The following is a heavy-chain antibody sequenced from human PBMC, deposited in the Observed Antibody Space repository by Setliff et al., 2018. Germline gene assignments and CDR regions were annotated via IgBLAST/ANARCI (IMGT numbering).Heavy chain of an antibody. CDR3: ARAGVAATARKGLLEY. J-gene: IGHJ1*01. CDR2: INPGGGSA. CDR1: GYTLSRHY. D-gene: IGHD6-13*01. Sequence: ASVKVSCKATGYTLSRHYMHWVRQAPGQGLEWMGIINPGGGSASIVQKFQGRVTMTSVTSTSTVYLDLSGLTSEDTAVYYCARAGVAATARKGLLEYWGQGTLVTVSS. V-gene: IGHV1-46*01.